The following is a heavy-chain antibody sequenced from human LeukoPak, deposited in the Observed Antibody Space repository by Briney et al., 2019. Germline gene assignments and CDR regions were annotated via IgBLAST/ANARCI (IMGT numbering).Heavy chain of an antibody. CDR1: GFTFSSYG. J-gene: IGHJ4*02. CDR3: ANLPGAAAGNFDY. CDR2: ISYDGSNK. D-gene: IGHD6-13*01. Sequence: GGSLRLSCAASGFTFSSYGMHWVRQAPGKGLEWVAVISYDGSNKYYADSVKGRFTISRDNSKNTLYLQMNSLRAEDTAVYYCANLPGAAAGNFDYWGQGTLVTVSS. V-gene: IGHV3-30*18.